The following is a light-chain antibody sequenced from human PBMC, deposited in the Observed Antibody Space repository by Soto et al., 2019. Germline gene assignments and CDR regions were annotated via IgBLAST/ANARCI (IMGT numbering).Light chain of an antibody. J-gene: IGKJ1*01. CDR2: ATS. CDR3: QKSYTTPWT. Sequence: DIQMTQSPSSLSASVGDRVTITCRASQSISSYLNWYQQKPGKAPKLLIYATSSLQSGVPARFSGSGYGTDFTLAITSLQPEDFATYYCQKSYTTPWTFGQGTKVDIK. V-gene: IGKV1-39*01. CDR1: QSISSY.